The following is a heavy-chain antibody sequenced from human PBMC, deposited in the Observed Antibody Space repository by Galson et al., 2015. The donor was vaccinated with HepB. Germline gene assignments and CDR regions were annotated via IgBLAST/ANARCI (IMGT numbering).Heavy chain of an antibody. V-gene: IGHV3-33*08. CDR2: IRYDGSNK. CDR1: GFTFSSYG. J-gene: IGHJ4*02. CDR3: ARDQFAYYDSSGYSFDY. Sequence: SLKLSCAASGFTFSSYGMHWVRQAPGKGLEWVAVIRYDGSNKYYAHSVKGRFTITRDNSKNTLYLKMNSLRAEETAVYYCARDQFAYYDSSGYSFDYWGQGTLVTVSS. D-gene: IGHD3-22*01.